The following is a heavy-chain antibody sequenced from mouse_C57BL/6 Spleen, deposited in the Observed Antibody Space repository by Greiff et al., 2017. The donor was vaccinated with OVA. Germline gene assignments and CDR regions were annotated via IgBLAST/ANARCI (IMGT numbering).Heavy chain of an antibody. CDR2: IHTNSSRT. CDR1: GYTFTSYW. D-gene: IGHD1-1*01. CDR3: ASEVYA. V-gene: IGHV1-64*01. J-gene: IGHJ4*01. Sequence: QVQLKQPGAELVKPGASVKLSCKASGYTFTSYWMHWVKQRPGQGLEWIGMIHTNSSRTNYNEKFKSKATLSVDKSYSSAYMQISSLTSEDSAVYYCASEVYAWGQGTSVTVSS.